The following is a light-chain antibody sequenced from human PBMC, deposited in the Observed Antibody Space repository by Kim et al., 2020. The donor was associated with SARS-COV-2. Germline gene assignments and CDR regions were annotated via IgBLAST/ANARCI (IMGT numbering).Light chain of an antibody. V-gene: IGKV4-1*01. Sequence: DIVMTQSPDSLAVSLGERAPINCKSSQSVFYSSNNKNYLAWYQQKPGQPPKLLIYWASTRESGVPDRFSGSGSGTDFTLTISSLQAEDVAVYYCQQYYSSPGFTFGPGTKVDIK. CDR3: QQYYSSPGFT. CDR1: QSVFYSSNNKNY. J-gene: IGKJ3*01. CDR2: WAS.